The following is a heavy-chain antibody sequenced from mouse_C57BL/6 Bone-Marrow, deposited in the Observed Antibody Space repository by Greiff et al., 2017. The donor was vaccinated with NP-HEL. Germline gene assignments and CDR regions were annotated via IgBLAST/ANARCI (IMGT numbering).Heavy chain of an antibody. V-gene: IGHV1-26*01. CDR2: INPNNGGT. J-gene: IGHJ3*01. CDR3: AREDHLLFAY. CDR1: GYTFTDYY. D-gene: IGHD2-1*01. Sequence: EVQLQQSGPELVKPGASVKISCKASGYTFTDYYMNWVKQSHGKSLEWIGDINPNNGGTSYNQKFKGKATLTVDKSSSTAYMELRSLTSEDSAVYYCAREDHLLFAYWGQGTLVTVSA.